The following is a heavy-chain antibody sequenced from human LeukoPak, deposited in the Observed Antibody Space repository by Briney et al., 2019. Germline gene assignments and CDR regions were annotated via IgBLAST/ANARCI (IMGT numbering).Heavy chain of an antibody. CDR2: INHSGST. Sequence: SETLYLTCAVYGGSFSSYYWSWIRQPPGKGLEWIGEINHSGSTNYNPSLKSRVTISVDTSKNQFSLKLSSVTAADTAVYYCARGKMGLLRYYDYWGQGTLVTVSS. V-gene: IGHV4-34*01. D-gene: IGHD3-9*01. J-gene: IGHJ4*02. CDR1: GGSFSSYY. CDR3: ARGKMGLLRYYDY.